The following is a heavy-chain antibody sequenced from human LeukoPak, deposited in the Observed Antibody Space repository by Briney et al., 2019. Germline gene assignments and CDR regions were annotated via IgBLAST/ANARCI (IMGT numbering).Heavy chain of an antibody. Sequence: SETLSLTCTVSGGSISGYYWSWIRQPPGRGLEWIRYIYNSGSTYYNPSLKSRVTISVDTSKNQFSLKLSSVTAADTAVYYCARLSIVGATNFDYWGQGTLVTVSS. CDR2: IYNSGST. J-gene: IGHJ4*02. D-gene: IGHD1-26*01. CDR1: GGSISGYY. V-gene: IGHV4-4*09. CDR3: ARLSIVGATNFDY.